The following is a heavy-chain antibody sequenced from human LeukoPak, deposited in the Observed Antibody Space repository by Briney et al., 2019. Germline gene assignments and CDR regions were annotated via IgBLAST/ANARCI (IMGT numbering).Heavy chain of an antibody. Sequence: SVKVSCKASGGTFSSYAITWVRQAPGQGLEWMGGIIPAFGTAKYAQKFQGRVTITADKSTSTAYMELSSLRSEDTAVYYCARASSWYQDYYYGMDVWGKGTTVTVSS. D-gene: IGHD6-13*01. J-gene: IGHJ6*04. CDR3: ARASSWYQDYYYGMDV. CDR1: GGTFSSYA. CDR2: IIPAFGTA. V-gene: IGHV1-69*06.